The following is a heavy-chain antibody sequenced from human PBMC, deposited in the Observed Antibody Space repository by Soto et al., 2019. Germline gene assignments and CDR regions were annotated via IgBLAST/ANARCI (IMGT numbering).Heavy chain of an antibody. CDR2: IYKSATT. CDR1: GDSISTVDYF. D-gene: IGHD3-10*01. J-gene: IGHJ4*02. V-gene: IGHV4-30-4*08. Sequence: SETLSLTCSVSGDSISTVDYFWAWIRQPPGQALEYIGYIYKSATTYYNPSFESRVAISLDTSKSQFSLKLTSVTAADTAIYFCARLVYDTRLNYMYFDFWGQGALVTVSS. CDR3: ARLVYDTRLNYMYFDF.